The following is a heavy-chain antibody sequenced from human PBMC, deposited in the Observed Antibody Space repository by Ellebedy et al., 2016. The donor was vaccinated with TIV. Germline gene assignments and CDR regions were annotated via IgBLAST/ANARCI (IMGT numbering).Heavy chain of an antibody. Sequence: GESLKISCAASGFTFSSHAMSWVRQAPGKGLEWVSGIGGSGGNTYLADSVTGRFTISRDNSKNTLYLQMNSLRAEDTAVYYCARARSRAYSSSSDYWGQGTLVTVSS. V-gene: IGHV3-23*01. J-gene: IGHJ4*02. D-gene: IGHD6-6*01. CDR2: IGGSGGNT. CDR1: GFTFSSHA. CDR3: ARARSRAYSSSSDY.